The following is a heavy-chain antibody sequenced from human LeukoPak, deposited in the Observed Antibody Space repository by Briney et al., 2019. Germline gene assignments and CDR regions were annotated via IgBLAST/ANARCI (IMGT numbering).Heavy chain of an antibody. CDR2: IYYSGSA. CDR1: GGAITSYY. CDR3: ARATKRQLLGAFDI. Sequence: AGPLTLTCTVPGGAITSYYWSWIRQPPGKGLDWIGYIYYSGSANYNPSLKSRVTISVDTSKNQFSLKLSSVTAADTAVYYCARATKRQLLGAFDIWGQGTMVTVSS. D-gene: IGHD1-1*01. V-gene: IGHV4-59*01. J-gene: IGHJ3*02.